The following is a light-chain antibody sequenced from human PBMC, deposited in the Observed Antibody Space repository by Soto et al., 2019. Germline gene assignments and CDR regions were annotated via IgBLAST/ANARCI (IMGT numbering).Light chain of an antibody. V-gene: IGLV2-14*01. CDR2: DVS. CDR3: SSFTTSTTFV. J-gene: IGLJ1*01. Sequence: QSVLDQPASVSGSPGQSITISCTGTSSDVGHYNYVSWFQQHPGKVPKLLIYDVSSWPSGIPDRFSGSTSGTTASLTISGLQAEDEADYYCSSFTTSTTFVSGTGTKVTLL. CDR1: SSDVGHYNY.